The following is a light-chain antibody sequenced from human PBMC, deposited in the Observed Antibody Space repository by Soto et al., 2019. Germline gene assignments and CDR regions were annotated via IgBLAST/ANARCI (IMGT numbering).Light chain of an antibody. CDR3: QEYGSSPFT. CDR1: QSVSSSY. J-gene: IGKJ3*01. CDR2: GAS. V-gene: IGKV3-20*01. Sequence: EIVLTQSPDTLSLSPGERATLSSRASQSVSSSYLARYQQKPGQAPRLLIYGASSRATGIPDRLSGSGSGTDFTLTISSLEPEDFAVYYCQEYGSSPFTFGPGTKVDI.